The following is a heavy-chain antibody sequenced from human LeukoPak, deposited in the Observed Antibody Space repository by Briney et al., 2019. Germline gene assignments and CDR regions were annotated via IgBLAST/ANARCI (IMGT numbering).Heavy chain of an antibody. V-gene: IGHV7-4-1*02. CDR1: GYTFTSYA. CDR2: INTNTGNP. Sequence: ASVNVSCKASGYTFTSYAMNWVRQAPGQGLEWMGWINTNTGNPTYAQGSTGRFVFSSDTSVSTAYLQISSLKAEDTAVYYCGRVGPWYGMDVWGKGTTVTASS. J-gene: IGHJ6*04. D-gene: IGHD3-16*01. CDR3: GRVGPWYGMDV.